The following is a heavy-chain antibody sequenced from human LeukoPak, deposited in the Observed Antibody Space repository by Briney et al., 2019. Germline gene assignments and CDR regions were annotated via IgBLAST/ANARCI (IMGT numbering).Heavy chain of an antibody. CDR3: ARGTPGYSYGLYYFGY. D-gene: IGHD5-18*01. CDR2: INHSGST. V-gene: IGHV4-34*01. J-gene: IGHJ4*02. Sequence: SETLSLTCAVYGGSFSGYYWSWIRQPPGKGLEWIGEINHSGSTNYNPSLKSRVTISVDTSKNQFSLKLSSVTAADTAVYYCARGTPGYSYGLYYFGYWGQGTLVTVSS. CDR1: GGSFSGYY.